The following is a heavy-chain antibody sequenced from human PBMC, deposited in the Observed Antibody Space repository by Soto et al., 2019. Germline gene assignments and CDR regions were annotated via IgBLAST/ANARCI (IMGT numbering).Heavy chain of an antibody. CDR2: ISHDGRKQ. CDR3: AKEKQIKGSSPLDY. J-gene: IGHJ4*02. Sequence: GGSLRLSCEASGFTFSNYGMHWVRQAPGKGLEWVAVISHDGRKQYYADSVKGRLTISRDNSKNTLYLQMNCLRAEDTAVYYCAKEKQIKGSSPLDYWGQGTPVTVSS. CDR1: GFTFSNYG. V-gene: IGHV3-30*18.